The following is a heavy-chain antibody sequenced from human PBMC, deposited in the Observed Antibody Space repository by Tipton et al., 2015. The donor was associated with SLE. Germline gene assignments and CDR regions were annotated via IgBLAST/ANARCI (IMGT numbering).Heavy chain of an antibody. CDR3: AKGGQWLVDY. J-gene: IGHJ4*02. CDR1: GFTFSSYG. D-gene: IGHD6-19*01. V-gene: IGHV3-30*02. CDR2: IRYDGSNK. Sequence: SLRLSCAASGFTFSSYGMHWVRQAPGKGLEWVAVIRYDGSNKYYADSVKGRFTISRDNSKNTLYLQMNSLRAEDTAVYYCAKGGQWLVDYWGQGTLVTVSS.